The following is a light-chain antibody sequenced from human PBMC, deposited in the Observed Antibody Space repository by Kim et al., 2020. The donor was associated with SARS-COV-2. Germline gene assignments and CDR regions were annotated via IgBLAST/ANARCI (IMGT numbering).Light chain of an antibody. CDR2: GAS. CDR3: QEYGNWPPWT. J-gene: IGKJ1*01. CDR1: QSVSSK. V-gene: IGKV3-15*01. Sequence: EIVLTQSPATLSVSPGKTATLSCRASQSVSSKLAWYQQKPGQAPRLLLYGASTRATGIPARFIGSGSGTEFTLTINSLQSEDFAIYYCQEYGNWPPWTFGQGTKVDIK.